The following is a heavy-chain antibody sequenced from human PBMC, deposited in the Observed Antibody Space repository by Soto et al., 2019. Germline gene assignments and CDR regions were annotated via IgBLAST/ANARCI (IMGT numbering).Heavy chain of an antibody. Sequence: EVQLVESGGGLVQPGGSLRLSCAASGFTFSSYAMHWVRQAPGKGLEYVSAISSNGGSTYYANSVKGRFTISRDNSKNTLYLQMGSLRAEDMAVYYCARDGYGDSSLAFGYFDLWGRGTLVTVSS. D-gene: IGHD4-17*01. V-gene: IGHV3-64*01. CDR2: ISSNGGST. CDR1: GFTFSSYA. CDR3: ARDGYGDSSLAFGYFDL. J-gene: IGHJ2*01.